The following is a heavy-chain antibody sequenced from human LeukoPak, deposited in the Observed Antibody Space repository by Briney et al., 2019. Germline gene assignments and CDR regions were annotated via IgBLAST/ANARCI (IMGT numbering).Heavy chain of an antibody. Sequence: ASVKVSCKASGYTFTSYGISWVRQAPGQGLEWMGWISAYNGNTNYAQKLQGRVTMTTDTSTSTAYMELRSLRSADTAVYYCARGEGYVNPTAFDYWGQGTLVTVSS. J-gene: IGHJ4*02. V-gene: IGHV1-18*01. D-gene: IGHD5-12*01. CDR2: ISAYNGNT. CDR3: ARGEGYVNPTAFDY. CDR1: GYTFTSYG.